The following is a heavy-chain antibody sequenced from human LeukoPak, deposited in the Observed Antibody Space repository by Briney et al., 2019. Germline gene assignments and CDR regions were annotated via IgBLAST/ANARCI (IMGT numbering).Heavy chain of an antibody. V-gene: IGHV1-18*01. CDR3: AREGYCSGGICYSTMNWFDP. CDR2: ISAYNGNT. D-gene: IGHD2-15*01. CDR1: GYRFTSYG. Sequence: GASVKVSCQASGYRFTSYGITWVRQAPGQGLEWMGWISAYNGNTNYAQKVQGRVTLTTDTSTSTAYMELRSLRSDDTAVYYCAREGYCSGGICYSTMNWFDPWGQGTLVTVSS. J-gene: IGHJ5*02.